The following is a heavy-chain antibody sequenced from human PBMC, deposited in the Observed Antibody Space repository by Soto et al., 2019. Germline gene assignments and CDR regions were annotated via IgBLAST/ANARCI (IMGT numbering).Heavy chain of an antibody. Sequence: XSVKVSCKASGYTFTSYYMHLVRHSPGQGLEWMGIINPSGGSTRYAQKFQGRVTMTRDTSTSTVYMELSSLRSEDTAVYYCARGLIYDSSGYYFDYWGQGTLVTVSS. V-gene: IGHV1-46*01. CDR3: ARGLIYDSSGYYFDY. CDR1: GYTFTSYY. J-gene: IGHJ4*02. CDR2: INPSGGST. D-gene: IGHD3-22*01.